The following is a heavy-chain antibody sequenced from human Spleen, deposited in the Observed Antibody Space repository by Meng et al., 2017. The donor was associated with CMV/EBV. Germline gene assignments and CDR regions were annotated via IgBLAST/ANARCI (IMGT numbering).Heavy chain of an antibody. CDR2: ISYDGSNK. V-gene: IGHV3-30-3*01. J-gene: IGHJ3*02. D-gene: IGHD2-2*02. CDR3: ARDYCSSTTCYRGTGAFDI. CDR1: GFTFSSYA. Sequence: GGSLRLSCAASGFTFSSYAMHWVRQAPGKGLECVAVISYDGSNKYYADSVKGRFTISRDNSKNTLYLQMNSLRAEDTAVYYCARDYCSSTTCYRGTGAFDIWGQGTMVPSPQ.